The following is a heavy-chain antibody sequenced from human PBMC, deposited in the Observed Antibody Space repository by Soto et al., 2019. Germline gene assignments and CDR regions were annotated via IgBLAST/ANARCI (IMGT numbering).Heavy chain of an antibody. J-gene: IGHJ4*02. V-gene: IGHV4-39*01. CDR1: GGSISSSSYY. D-gene: IGHD3-22*01. CDR2: IYYSGNT. Sequence: SETLSLTCTVSGGSISSSSYYWGWIRQPPGKGLGWIGSIYYSGNTYYNPSLKSRVTISVDTSKNQFSLKLSSVTAEDTAVYYWVRGDGDYYDGNGYLGRHWGQGTLVTVSS. CDR3: VRGDGDYYDGNGYLGRH.